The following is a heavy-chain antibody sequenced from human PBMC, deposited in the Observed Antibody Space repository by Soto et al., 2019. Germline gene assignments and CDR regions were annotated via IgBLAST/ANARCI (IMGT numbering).Heavy chain of an antibody. CDR1: GASISGFY. J-gene: IGHJ5*02. V-gene: IGHV4-4*07. D-gene: IGHD1-1*01. CDR2: IYATGTT. Sequence: SETLSLTCTVSGASISGFYWSWIRKSAGKGLEWIGRIYATGTTVYNPSLKSRVMMSVDTSKKQFSLKLRSVTAADTAVYYCVRDGTKTLRDWFDPWGQGISVTVSS. CDR3: VRDGTKTLRDWFDP.